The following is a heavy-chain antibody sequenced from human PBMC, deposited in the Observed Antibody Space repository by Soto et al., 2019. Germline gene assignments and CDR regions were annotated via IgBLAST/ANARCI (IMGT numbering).Heavy chain of an antibody. CDR1: GGTFSSYA. V-gene: IGHV1-69*13. D-gene: IGHD3-22*01. Sequence: SVKVSCKASGGTFSSYAISWVRQAPGQGLEWMGGIIPIFGTANYAQKFQGRVTITADESTSTAYMELSSLRSEDTAVYYCARGDYYDSSGYYPTPSWGQGTLVTVSS. J-gene: IGHJ5*02. CDR3: ARGDYYDSSGYYPTPS. CDR2: IIPIFGTA.